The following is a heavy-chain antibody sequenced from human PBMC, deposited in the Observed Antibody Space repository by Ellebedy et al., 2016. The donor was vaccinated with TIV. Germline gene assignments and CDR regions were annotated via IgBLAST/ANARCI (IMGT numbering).Heavy chain of an antibody. D-gene: IGHD2-21*01. V-gene: IGHV4-30-4*01. CDR1: GGSVSSGDYY. CDR2: IFYNGDA. Sequence: LRLXXTVSGGSVSSGDYYWSWIRQPPGKGLEWIGYIFYNGDAFNNPSLRSRLTMSVDTSRNTFSLNLSPVTAADTAVYYCARTYCGADSCNDDAFDIWGRGTMVTVSS. CDR3: ARTYCGADSCNDDAFDI. J-gene: IGHJ3*02.